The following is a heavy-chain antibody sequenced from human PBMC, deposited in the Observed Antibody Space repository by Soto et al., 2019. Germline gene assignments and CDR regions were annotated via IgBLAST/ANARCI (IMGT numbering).Heavy chain of an antibody. CDR3: ARRPIGNYGSGGSGYATDV. V-gene: IGHV5-51*01. J-gene: IGHJ6*02. CDR1: GYSFTSYW. D-gene: IGHD3-10*01. Sequence: GESLKISCKGSGYSFTSYWIGWVRQMPGKGLEWMGIIYPGDSDTRYSPSFQGQVTISADKSISTAYLQWSSLKASDTAMYYCARRPIGNYGSGGSGYATDVWGQGTTVTVSS. CDR2: IYPGDSDT.